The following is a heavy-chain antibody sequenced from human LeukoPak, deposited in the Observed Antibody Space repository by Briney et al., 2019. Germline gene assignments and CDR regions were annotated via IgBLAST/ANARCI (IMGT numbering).Heavy chain of an antibody. V-gene: IGHV1-2*02. J-gene: IGHJ5*02. CDR2: INPNSGGT. CDR1: GYTFTGYY. CDR3: ARDISDIVVVPKPPHWFDP. D-gene: IGHD2-2*01. Sequence: AASVTVPCKASGYTFTGYYMHWVRQAPGQGLEWMGWINPNSGGTNYAQKFQGRVTMTRDTSISTAYMELSRLRSDDTAVYYCARDISDIVVVPKPPHWFDPWGQGTLVTVSS.